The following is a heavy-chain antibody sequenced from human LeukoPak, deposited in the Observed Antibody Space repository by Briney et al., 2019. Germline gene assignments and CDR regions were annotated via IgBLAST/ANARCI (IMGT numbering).Heavy chain of an antibody. Sequence: GGSLRLSCAASGFTFSSYEMNWVRQAPGKGLECVSYISSSGTTIYYADSVKGRFTISRDNAKNSLYLQMNSLRVEDTAVYYCARDCGGDCYSSDEARELYYYYYGLDVWGQGTTVTVSS. D-gene: IGHD2-21*02. J-gene: IGHJ6*02. CDR3: ARDCGGDCYSSDEARELYYYYYGLDV. V-gene: IGHV3-48*03. CDR1: GFTFSSYE. CDR2: ISSSGTTI.